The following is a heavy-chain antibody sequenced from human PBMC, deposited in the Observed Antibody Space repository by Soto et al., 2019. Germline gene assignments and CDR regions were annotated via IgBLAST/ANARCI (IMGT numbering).Heavy chain of an antibody. D-gene: IGHD3-22*01. CDR3: ARFPFDSNDWTNPRYFDI. Sequence: QVQIQQWGAGLLKPAETLSLTCAVYGGSFSDYYWSWIRQPPGKGLEWIGEINHSGITNYSPSLKSRVTMSVDTSKNQFSLKLTSVTAADTALYYCARFPFDSNDWTNPRYFDIWGQGPLVTVSS. CDR2: INHSGIT. CDR1: GGSFSDYY. J-gene: IGHJ4*02. V-gene: IGHV4-34*01.